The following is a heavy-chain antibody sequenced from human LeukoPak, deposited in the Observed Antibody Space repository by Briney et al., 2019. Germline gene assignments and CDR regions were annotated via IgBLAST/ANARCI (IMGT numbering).Heavy chain of an antibody. V-gene: IGHV1-69*04. Sequence: ASVKVSCKASGGTFSSYAISWARQAPGQGLEWMGRIIPILGIANYAQKFQGRVTITADKSTSTAYMELSSLRSEDTAVYYCARDLTMIVVGNEGFDAFDIWGQGTMVTVSS. J-gene: IGHJ3*02. D-gene: IGHD3-22*01. CDR1: GGTFSSYA. CDR2: IIPILGIA. CDR3: ARDLTMIVVGNEGFDAFDI.